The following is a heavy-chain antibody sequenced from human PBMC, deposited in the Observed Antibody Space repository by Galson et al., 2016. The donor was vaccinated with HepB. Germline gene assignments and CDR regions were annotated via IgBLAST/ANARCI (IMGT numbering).Heavy chain of an antibody. V-gene: IGHV3-48*01. CDR1: GFTFSTHS. D-gene: IGHD6-13*01. CDR2: ISSDASAI. Sequence: SLRLSCAASGFTFSTHSMNWIRQAPGKGLEWVSYISSDASAIYYADSVKGRFTISRDNAKNSLYLQLNSLRVDDTAVYYCARDPAEGSSSRYYFDYWGQGTRVTVST. CDR3: ARDPAEGSSSRYYFDY. J-gene: IGHJ4*02.